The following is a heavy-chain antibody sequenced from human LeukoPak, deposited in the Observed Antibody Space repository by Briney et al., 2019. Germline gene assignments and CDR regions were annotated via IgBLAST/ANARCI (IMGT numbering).Heavy chain of an antibody. V-gene: IGHV4-38-2*02. J-gene: IGHJ5*02. CDR1: GYSISSGYY. CDR2: IYHSGST. D-gene: IGHD3-22*01. Sequence: SETLSLTCTVSGYSISSGYYWGWIRQPPGKGLEWIGSIYHSGSTYYNPSLKSRVTISVDTSKNQFSLKLSSVTAADTAVYYCARGDSSGYYTYNWFNPWGQGTLVTVSS. CDR3: ARGDSSGYYTYNWFNP.